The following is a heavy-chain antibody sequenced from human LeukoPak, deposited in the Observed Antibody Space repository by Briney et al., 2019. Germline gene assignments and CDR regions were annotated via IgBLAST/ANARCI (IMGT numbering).Heavy chain of an antibody. CDR1: GFIFSSYA. J-gene: IGHJ2*01. D-gene: IGHD5-12*01. CDR3: AKDRGYDGWYFDL. V-gene: IGHV3-30-3*01. CDR2: ILYDGINK. Sequence: GGSLRLSCAASGFIFSSYAMHWVRQAPGKGLEWVAVILYDGINKYYADTVKGRFTISRDNSKNTLYLQMNSLRAEDTAVYYCAKDRGYDGWYFDLWGRGTLVTVSS.